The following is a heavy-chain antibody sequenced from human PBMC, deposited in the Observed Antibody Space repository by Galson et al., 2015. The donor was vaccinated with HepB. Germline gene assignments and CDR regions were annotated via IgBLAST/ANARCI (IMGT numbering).Heavy chain of an antibody. CDR3: ANVAFGGYLGGAFDI. V-gene: IGHV3-30*18. D-gene: IGHD3-3*01. J-gene: IGHJ3*02. CDR1: FSSYG. Sequence: FSSYGMHWVRQAPGKGLEWVAVISYDGSNKYYADSVKGRFTISRDNSKNTLYLQMNSLRAEDTAVYYCANVAFGGYLGGAFDIWGQGTMVTVSS. CDR2: ISYDGSNK.